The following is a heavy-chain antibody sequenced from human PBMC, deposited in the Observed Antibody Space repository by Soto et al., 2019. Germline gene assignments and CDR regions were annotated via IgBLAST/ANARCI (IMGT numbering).Heavy chain of an antibody. V-gene: IGHV3-23*01. J-gene: IGHJ4*02. CDR2: ISRSGVAT. Sequence: GGPLRSSCPASGFPLSSYALSGVAKAPWKGREWVSTISRSGVATNYADSVKGRFTISRDSSKNTLYLQMNSLRVEDTAVYFCAKDYNFDSWGQGTLVTVSS. CDR1: GFPLSSYA. CDR3: AKDYNFDS.